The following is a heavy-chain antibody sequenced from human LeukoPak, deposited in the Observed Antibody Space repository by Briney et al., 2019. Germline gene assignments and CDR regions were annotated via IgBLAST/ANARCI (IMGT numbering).Heavy chain of an antibody. CDR3: ASSGALGDYDAFDI. D-gene: IGHD2-21*02. J-gene: IGHJ3*02. CDR1: GGSISSYY. CDR2: IYYSGST. Sequence: KPSETLSLTCTVSGGSISSYYWSWIRQPPGKGLEWIGYIYYSGSTNYNPSLKSRVTISVDTSKNQFSLKLSSVTAADTAVYYCASSGALGDYDAFDIWGQGTMVTVSS. V-gene: IGHV4-59*08.